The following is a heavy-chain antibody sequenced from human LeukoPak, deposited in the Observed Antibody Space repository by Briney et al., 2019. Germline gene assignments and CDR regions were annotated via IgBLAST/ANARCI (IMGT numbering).Heavy chain of an antibody. Sequence: PSETLSLTCTVSGGSISSYYWSWIRQPQGKGLEWIGYIYYSGSTNYNPPLKSRVTISVDTSKNQFSLKLSPVTAAETAVYYCARVSDSSGYYSPSEYYYYMDVWGKGTTVTVSS. D-gene: IGHD3-22*01. CDR3: ARVSDSSGYYSPSEYYYYMDV. J-gene: IGHJ6*03. V-gene: IGHV4-59*01. CDR2: IYYSGST. CDR1: GGSISSYY.